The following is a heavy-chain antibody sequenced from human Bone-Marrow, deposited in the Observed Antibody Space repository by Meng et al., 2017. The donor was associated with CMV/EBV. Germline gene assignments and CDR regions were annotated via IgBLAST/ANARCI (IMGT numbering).Heavy chain of an antibody. Sequence: GGSLRLSCAASGFTFINYWMSWVRQAPGKGLEWISYISTSGTEIYYADSVQGRFTISRDNAKNSLYLQMNSLRAEDTAVYYCARFTWRDAFDIWGPGTMVTVSS. CDR3: ARFTWRDAFDI. V-gene: IGHV3-11*01. D-gene: IGHD3-3*01. J-gene: IGHJ3*02. CDR2: ISTSGTEI. CDR1: GFTFINYW.